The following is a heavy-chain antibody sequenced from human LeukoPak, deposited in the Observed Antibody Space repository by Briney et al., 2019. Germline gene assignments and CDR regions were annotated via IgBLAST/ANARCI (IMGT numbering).Heavy chain of an antibody. CDR3: AREEVTTVTTLRRIGYFDY. CDR1: GYTFTGYY. Sequence: ASVKVSCKSSGYTFTGYYMHWVRQAPGQGLEWMGWINPNSGGTNYAQKFQGRVTMTRDTSISTAYMELSRLRSDDTAVYYCAREEVTTVTTLRRIGYFDYWGQGTLVTVSS. V-gene: IGHV1-2*02. J-gene: IGHJ4*02. D-gene: IGHD4-11*01. CDR2: INPNSGGT.